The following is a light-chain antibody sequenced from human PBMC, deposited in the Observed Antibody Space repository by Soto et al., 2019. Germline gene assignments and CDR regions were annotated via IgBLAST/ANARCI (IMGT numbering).Light chain of an antibody. V-gene: IGKV1-5*03. J-gene: IGKJ2*01. CDR3: QQYNFYPYT. Sequence: DIQMTQSPSTLSASVGDRVTITCRASERIKTWLAWYQQRPGKAPNLLIYKASSLQSGVSSRFSGSGSGTEFTLIISSLQPDDSATYYCQQYNFYPYTFGQGTKVQI. CDR1: ERIKTW. CDR2: KAS.